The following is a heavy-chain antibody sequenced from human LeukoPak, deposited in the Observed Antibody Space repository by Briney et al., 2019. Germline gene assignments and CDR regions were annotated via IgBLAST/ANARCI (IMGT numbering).Heavy chain of an antibody. CDR3: ARDWVYCSSTSCPPQGIHSWFDP. V-gene: IGHV1-69*05. D-gene: IGHD2-2*01. Sequence: SVKVSCKASGGTFSSYAISWVRQAPGQGLEWMGGIIPIFGTANYAQKFQGRVTITTDESTSTAYMELSSLRSEDTAVYYCARDWVYCSSTSCPPQGIHSWFDPWGQGTLVTVSS. J-gene: IGHJ5*02. CDR1: GGTFSSYA. CDR2: IIPIFGTA.